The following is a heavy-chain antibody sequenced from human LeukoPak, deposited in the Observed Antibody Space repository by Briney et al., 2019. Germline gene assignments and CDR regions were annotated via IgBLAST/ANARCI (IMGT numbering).Heavy chain of an antibody. CDR3: AGRIAVAGNDAFDI. J-gene: IGHJ3*02. CDR2: IYHSGST. D-gene: IGHD6-19*01. Sequence: SETLSLTCTVSGFSISNGYYWVWIRQPPGKGLEWFGSIYHSGSTYYNPSLKSRVNISVDTYKNQLSLKLRSVTAADTAVYYCAGRIAVAGNDAFDIWGQGTIVTVSS. CDR1: GFSISNGYY. V-gene: IGHV4-38-2*02.